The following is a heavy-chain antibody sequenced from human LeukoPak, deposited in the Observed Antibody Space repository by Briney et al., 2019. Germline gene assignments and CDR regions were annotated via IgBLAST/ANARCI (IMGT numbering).Heavy chain of an antibody. CDR3: AREQGYYDILTCYSHGMDV. V-gene: IGHV3-21*01. J-gene: IGHJ6*02. CDR1: GFTFSSYS. CDR2: ISSSSSYI. Sequence: GGSLRLSCAASGFTFSSYSMNWVRQAPGKGLEWVSSISSSSSYIYYADSVKSRFTISRDNAKNSLYLQMNSLRAEDTAVYYCAREQGYYDILTCYSHGMDVWGQGTTVTVSS. D-gene: IGHD3-9*01.